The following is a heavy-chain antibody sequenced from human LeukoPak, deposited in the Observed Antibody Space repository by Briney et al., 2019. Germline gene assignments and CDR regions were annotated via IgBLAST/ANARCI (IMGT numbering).Heavy chain of an antibody. J-gene: IGHJ3*02. D-gene: IGHD6-13*01. CDR1: GFTFSSYW. V-gene: IGHV3-7*01. CDR2: IKQDGSEK. Sequence: GGSLRLSCAASGFTFSSYWMSWVRQAPGKGLEWVANIKQDGSEKYYVDPVKGRFTISRDNAKNSLYLQMNSLRAEDTAVYYCARDHRYSSSWPDAFDIWGQGTMVTVSS. CDR3: ARDHRYSSSWPDAFDI.